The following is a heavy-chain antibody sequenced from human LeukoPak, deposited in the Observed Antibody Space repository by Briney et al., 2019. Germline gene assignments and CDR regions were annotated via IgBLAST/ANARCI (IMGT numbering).Heavy chain of an antibody. CDR3: ARGRRSNWNYKGWFDP. CDR2: INHSGST. D-gene: IGHD1-7*01. V-gene: IGHV4-39*07. Sequence: SETLSLTCTVSGGSISSSGYYWSWIRQPPGKGLEWIGEINHSGSTNYSPSLKSRVTISVDTSKNQFSLKLSSVTAADTAVYYCARGRRSNWNYKGWFDPWGQGTLVTVSS. CDR1: GGSISSSGYY. J-gene: IGHJ5*02.